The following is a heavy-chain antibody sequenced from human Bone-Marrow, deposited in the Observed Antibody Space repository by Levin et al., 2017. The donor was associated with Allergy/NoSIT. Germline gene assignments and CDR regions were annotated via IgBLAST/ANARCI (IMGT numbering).Heavy chain of an antibody. CDR1: GFTFSNYN. J-gene: IGHJ4*02. CDR2: VDRSSYV. V-gene: IGHV3-21*01. Sequence: SGGSLRLSCAASGFTFSNYNMNWVRQAPGKGLEWVSSVDRSSYVYYADSVKGRFTISRDNAKNSLYLQMNSLRAEDTAVYYCARDDDMTTVTTELGHWGQGTLVTVSS. D-gene: IGHD4-11*01. CDR3: ARDDDMTTVTTELGH.